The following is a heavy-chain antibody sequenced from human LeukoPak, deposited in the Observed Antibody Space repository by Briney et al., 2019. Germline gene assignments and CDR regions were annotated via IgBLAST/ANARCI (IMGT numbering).Heavy chain of an antibody. J-gene: IGHJ6*02. CDR3: ARHRERAGYSYGGNYYYYGMDV. D-gene: IGHD5-18*01. CDR2: ISAYNGNT. Sequence: ASVKVSCKASGCTFTSYGISWVRQAPGQGLEWMGWISAYNGNTNYAQKLQGRVTMTTDTSTSTAYMELRSLRSDDTAVYYCARHRERAGYSYGGNYYYYGMDVWGQGTTVTVSS. CDR1: GCTFTSYG. V-gene: IGHV1-18*01.